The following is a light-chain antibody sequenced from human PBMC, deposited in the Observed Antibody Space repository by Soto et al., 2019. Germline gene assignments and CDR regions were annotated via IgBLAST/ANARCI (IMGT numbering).Light chain of an antibody. CDR1: QVVSDD. Sequence: IQMNPSPSSLYASVGDRVTITCRASQVVSDDVGWYQQKPGKALKLLIYFTSTLQSGVTSRFSGSGSGTDFTLTISGLQTEDFAAYYCIQENRYPLTVDGGTKVEIK. V-gene: IGKV1-6*01. CDR3: IQENRYPLT. CDR2: FTS. J-gene: IGKJ4*01.